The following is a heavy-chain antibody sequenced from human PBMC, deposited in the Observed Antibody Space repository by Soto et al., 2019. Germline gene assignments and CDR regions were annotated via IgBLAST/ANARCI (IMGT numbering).Heavy chain of an antibody. V-gene: IGHV1-8*01. CDR1: GYTFTSYD. D-gene: IGHD1-26*01. CDR2: MNTNSGNT. CDR3: ARGLGSYYWEFDY. J-gene: IGHJ4*02. Sequence: QVQLVQSGAEVKRPGASVKVSCKASGYTFTSYDMNWVRQAPGQGLEWMGWMNTNSGNTGYAQKFWGRVTMTRNTSMNVAYMKLSSLRSEDTAIYYCARGLGSYYWEFDYWGQGTLITVSS.